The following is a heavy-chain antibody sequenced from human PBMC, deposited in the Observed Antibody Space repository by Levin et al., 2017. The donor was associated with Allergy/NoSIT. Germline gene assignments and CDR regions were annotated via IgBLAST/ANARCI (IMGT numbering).Heavy chain of an antibody. Sequence: LSLTCAASGFTFSSYGMHWVRHAPGKGLEWVAVIWYDGSNKYYADSVKGRFTISRDNSKNTLYLQMNSLRAEDTAVYYCASWFTPKIAVAGGYWGQGTLVTVSS. V-gene: IGHV3-33*01. J-gene: IGHJ4*02. CDR2: IWYDGSNK. CDR1: GFTFSSYG. D-gene: IGHD6-19*01. CDR3: ASWFTPKIAVAGGY.